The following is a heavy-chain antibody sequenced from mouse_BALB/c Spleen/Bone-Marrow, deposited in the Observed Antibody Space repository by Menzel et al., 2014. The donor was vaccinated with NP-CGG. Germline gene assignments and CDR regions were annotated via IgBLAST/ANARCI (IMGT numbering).Heavy chain of an antibody. CDR3: ARGSLLRLRYYAMDY. Sequence: VKLVESGPGLVAPSQSLSITCTVSGFSLTSYGVHWVRQPPGKGLEWLGVIWAGGSTNYNSALMSRPSISKDNSKSQVFLKMNSLQTDDTAMYCCARGSLLRLRYYAMDYWGQGTSVTVSS. V-gene: IGHV2-9*02. D-gene: IGHD1-2*01. J-gene: IGHJ4*01. CDR1: GFSLTSYG. CDR2: IWAGGST.